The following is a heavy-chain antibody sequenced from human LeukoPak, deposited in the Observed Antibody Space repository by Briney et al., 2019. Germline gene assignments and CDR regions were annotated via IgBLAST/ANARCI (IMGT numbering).Heavy chain of an antibody. D-gene: IGHD6-13*01. V-gene: IGHV4-39*07. CDR3: ARAGYSSSGGWFDP. CDR1: SGSISSSSYY. CDR2: IYYTGST. J-gene: IGHJ5*02. Sequence: SETLSLTCTVSSGSISSSSYYWGWIRQPPGKGLEWIGSIYYTGSTYYNPSLKSRVTISGDTSKNQLSLNLSSVTAADTAVYYCARAGYSSSGGWFDPWGQGTLVTVSS.